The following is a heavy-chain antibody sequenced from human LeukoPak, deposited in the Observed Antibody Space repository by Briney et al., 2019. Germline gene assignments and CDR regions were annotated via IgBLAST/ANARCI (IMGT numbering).Heavy chain of an antibody. V-gene: IGHV1-69*02. Sequence: ASVKVSCKASGYTFTSYYMHWVRQAPGQGLEWMGRIIPILGIANYAQKFQGRVTITADKSTSTAYMELSSLRSEDTAVYYCLIQLWPLDVWGQGTTVTVSS. CDR2: IIPILGIA. J-gene: IGHJ6*02. CDR1: GYTFTSYY. CDR3: LIQLWPLDV. D-gene: IGHD5-18*01.